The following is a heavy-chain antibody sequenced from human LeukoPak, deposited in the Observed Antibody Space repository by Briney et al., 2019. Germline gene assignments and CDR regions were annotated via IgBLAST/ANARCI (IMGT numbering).Heavy chain of an antibody. D-gene: IGHD4/OR15-4a*01. Sequence: GGALRLSCAASGFTFSSDSMNWVRQAPVKGLELVSSISSSSSYIYQADSLTGRFTIYRANAKNPLYLHMNSLTAEDTALYYRARDRNRANDYDDYWGQGTLVTVPS. J-gene: IGHJ4*02. CDR3: ARDRNRANDYDDY. CDR1: GFTFSSDS. CDR2: ISSSSSYI. V-gene: IGHV3-21*01.